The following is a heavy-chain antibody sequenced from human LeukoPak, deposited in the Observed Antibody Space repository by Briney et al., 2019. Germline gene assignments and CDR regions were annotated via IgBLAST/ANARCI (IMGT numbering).Heavy chain of an antibody. CDR3: ARDRWGRGDWFDP. CDR1: GRTFSSYA. CDR2: IIPIFGTA. V-gene: IGHV1-69*13. Sequence: SEKVSCKASGRTFSSYAISWVRQAPGQGLEWMGGIIPIFGTANYAQKFQGRVTITADESTSTAYMELSSLRSEDTAVYYCARDRWGRGDWFDPWGQGTLVTVSS. D-gene: IGHD3-10*01. J-gene: IGHJ5*02.